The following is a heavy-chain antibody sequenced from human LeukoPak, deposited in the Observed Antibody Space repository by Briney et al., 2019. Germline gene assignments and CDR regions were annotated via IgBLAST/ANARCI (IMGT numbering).Heavy chain of an antibody. CDR1: GFTFSSYG. V-gene: IGHV3-33*01. CDR3: ARDRSTTHFDY. J-gene: IGHJ4*02. Sequence: GGSLRLSCAASGFTFSSYGMHWVRQAPGKGLEWVAMMWYDGNNTYYADSVKGRFTISRDNSKNTLFLQMDSLRAEDTAVYYCARDRSTTHFDYWGQGTLVTV. CDR2: MWYDGNNT. D-gene: IGHD5/OR15-5a*01.